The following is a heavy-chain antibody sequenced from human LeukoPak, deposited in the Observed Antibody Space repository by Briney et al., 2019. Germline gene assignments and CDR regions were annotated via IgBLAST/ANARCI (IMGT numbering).Heavy chain of an antibody. CDR1: GFSFRNYW. J-gene: IGHJ4*02. CDR3: ARDGGLHTNFDY. V-gene: IGHV3-7*01. CDR2: TKPDGSAE. Sequence: GGSLRLSCAASGFSFRNYWMGWVRQAPGKGLEWVANTKPDGSAEYYADSVRGRFTASRDNANNLLYLQMNKLRAEDTAVYYCARDGGLHTNFDYWGQGTLLTVSS. D-gene: IGHD2-15*01.